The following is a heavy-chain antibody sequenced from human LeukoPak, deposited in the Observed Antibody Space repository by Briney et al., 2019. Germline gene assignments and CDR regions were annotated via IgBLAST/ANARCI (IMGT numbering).Heavy chain of an antibody. Sequence: ASVKVSCKASGYTFTSYDINWVRQATGQGLEWMGWMNPNSGNTGYAQKFQGRVTMTRNTSISTAYMELSSLGSEDTAVYYCARGGYYDSSGYRDYFDYWGQGTLVTVSS. J-gene: IGHJ4*02. CDR3: ARGGYYDSSGYRDYFDY. CDR1: GYTFTSYD. CDR2: MNPNSGNT. V-gene: IGHV1-8*01. D-gene: IGHD3-22*01.